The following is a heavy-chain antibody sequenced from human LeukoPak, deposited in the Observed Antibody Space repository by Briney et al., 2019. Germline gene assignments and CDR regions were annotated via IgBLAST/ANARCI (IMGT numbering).Heavy chain of an antibody. CDR3: AKDRTRSFDY. V-gene: IGHV3-30*18. Sequence: QPGRSLRLSCAASGFTFSSYGMHWVRQAPGKGLEWVAVISYDGSSKYYADSVKGRFTISRDNSKNTLYLQMNSLRAEDTAVYYCAKDRTRSFDYWGQGTLVTVSS. D-gene: IGHD1-7*01. J-gene: IGHJ4*02. CDR1: GFTFSSYG. CDR2: ISYDGSSK.